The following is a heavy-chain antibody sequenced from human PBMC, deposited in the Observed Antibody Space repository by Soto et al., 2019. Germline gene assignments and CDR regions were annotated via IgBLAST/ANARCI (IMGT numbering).Heavy chain of an antibody. J-gene: IGHJ6*02. V-gene: IGHV3-74*02. CDR3: ASDLSGRADV. CDR2: MNEDGGTT. Sequence: EVQLVESGGGLVRPGGSLRLSCAASGFTFSSYWMHWVRQAPGKGLVWVSRMNEDGGTTDYADSVKGRFTISRDNAKNTLYLQMNSLXXXXXXXXXXASDLSGRADVWGQGTTV. D-gene: IGHD2-21*01. CDR1: GFTFSSYW.